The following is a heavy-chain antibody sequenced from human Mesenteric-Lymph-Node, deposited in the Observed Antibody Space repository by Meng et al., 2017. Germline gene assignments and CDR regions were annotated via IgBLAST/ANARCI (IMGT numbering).Heavy chain of an antibody. CDR2: IIPLLGST. CDR3: ARMDFHAPLLTGFDS. D-gene: IGHD2/OR15-2a*01. CDR1: GGALSSST. Sequence: SVKVSCKASGGALSSSTISWVRQAPRQGLQWMGRIIPLLGSTNYAPDFQGRLTVTADRFTGTVYMDLSSLRSEDTAIYFCARMDFHAPLLTGFDSWGQGTLDTVSS. J-gene: IGHJ4*02. V-gene: IGHV1-69*08.